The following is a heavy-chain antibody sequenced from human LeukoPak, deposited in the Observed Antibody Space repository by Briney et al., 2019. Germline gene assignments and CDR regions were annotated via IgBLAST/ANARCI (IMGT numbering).Heavy chain of an antibody. CDR3: ARDEPFRYYDSSGYALFDY. Sequence: ASVKVSCKASGYTFTSYAMNWVRQAPGQGLEWMGWINTNTGNPTYAQGFTGRFVFSLDTSVSTAYLQISSPKAEDTAVYYCARDEPFRYYDSSGYALFDYWGQGTLVTVSS. CDR2: INTNTGNP. D-gene: IGHD3-22*01. V-gene: IGHV7-4-1*02. CDR1: GYTFTSYA. J-gene: IGHJ4*02.